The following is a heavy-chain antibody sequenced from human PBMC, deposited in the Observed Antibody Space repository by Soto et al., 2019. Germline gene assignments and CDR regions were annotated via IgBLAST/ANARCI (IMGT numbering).Heavy chain of an antibody. V-gene: IGHV3-30*18. J-gene: IGHJ4*02. CDR1: GFTFSSYG. CDR2: ISYDGSNK. Sequence: GGSLRLSCAASGFTFSSYGMHWVRQAPGKGLEWVAVISYDGSNKYYADSVKGRFTISRDNSKNTLYLQMNSLRAEDTAVYYCAKDPSGGSLNSFDYWGQGTLVTVSS. CDR3: AKDPSGGSLNSFDY. D-gene: IGHD2-15*01.